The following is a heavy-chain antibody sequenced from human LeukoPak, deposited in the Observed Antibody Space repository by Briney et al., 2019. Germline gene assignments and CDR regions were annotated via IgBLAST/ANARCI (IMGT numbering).Heavy chain of an antibody. CDR2: IYYSGST. D-gene: IGHD3-22*01. Sequence: SETLSLTCTVSGGSISSNYWSWIRQPPGKGLEWIGYIYYSGSTNYNPSLKSRVTISVDTSKNQFSLMLSSVTAADTAVYYCARLPYYYDSSGYYYFSFDYWGQGTLVTVSS. CDR3: ARLPYYYDSSGYYYFSFDY. V-gene: IGHV4-59*01. CDR1: GGSISSNY. J-gene: IGHJ4*02.